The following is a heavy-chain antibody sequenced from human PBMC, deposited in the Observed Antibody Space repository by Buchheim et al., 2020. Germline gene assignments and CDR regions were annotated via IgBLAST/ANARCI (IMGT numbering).Heavy chain of an antibody. CDR1: GGSISSYY. CDR3: ARGPGRKGYSYGYYYYGMDV. D-gene: IGHD5-18*01. J-gene: IGHJ6*02. CDR2: IYYSGST. V-gene: IGHV4-59*01. Sequence: QVQLQESGPGLVKPSETLSLTCTVSGGSISSYYWSWIRQPPGKGLEWIGYIYYSGSTNYNPSLKSRVTISVDTSKNQFSLKLSSVTAADTAVYYCARGPGRKGYSYGYYYYGMDVWGQGTT.